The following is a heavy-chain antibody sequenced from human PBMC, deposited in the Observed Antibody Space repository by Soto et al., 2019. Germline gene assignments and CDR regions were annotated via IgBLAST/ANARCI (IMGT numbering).Heavy chain of an antibody. V-gene: IGHV2-5*01. CDR2: IFSNDDK. CDR1: GFSLSISGVA. D-gene: IGHD3-10*01. CDR3: SHRRFGEFYLDY. J-gene: IGHJ4*02. Sequence: SGPTLVNPTETLTLTCTFSGFSLSISGVAVGWIRQPPGKALEWLALIFSNDDKRYSPSLKSRLTITKDTSKNQVVLIMTNIDPVDTATYYCSHRRFGEFYLDYWGQGALVTVSS.